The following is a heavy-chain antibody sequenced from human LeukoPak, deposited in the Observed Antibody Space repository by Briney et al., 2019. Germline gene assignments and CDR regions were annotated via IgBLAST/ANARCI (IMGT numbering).Heavy chain of an antibody. CDR2: MNPNSGNT. Sequence: ASVKVSCKASGYTFTSYDINRVRQATGQGLEWMGWMNPNSGNTGYAQKFQGRVTMTRNTSISTAYMELSSLRSEDTAVYYCARDRTPYCGGDCYSRLDVWGKGTTVTVSS. D-gene: IGHD2-21*01. V-gene: IGHV1-8*02. CDR1: GYTFTSYD. J-gene: IGHJ6*04. CDR3: ARDRTPYCGGDCYSRLDV.